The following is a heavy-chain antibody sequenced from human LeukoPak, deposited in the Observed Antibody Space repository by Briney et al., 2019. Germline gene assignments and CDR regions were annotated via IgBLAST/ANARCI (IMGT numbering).Heavy chain of an antibody. D-gene: IGHD6-13*01. CDR1: GGSFSGYY. V-gene: IGHV4-34*01. CDR3: ARERRSSSWYVGGFDY. J-gene: IGHJ4*02. CDR2: INHSGST. Sequence: PSETLSLTCAVHGGSFSGYYWSWIRQPPGKGLEWIGEINHSGSTNYNPSLKSRVTISVDTSKIQFSLKLSSVTAADTAVYYCARERRSSSWYVGGFDYWGQGTLVTVSS.